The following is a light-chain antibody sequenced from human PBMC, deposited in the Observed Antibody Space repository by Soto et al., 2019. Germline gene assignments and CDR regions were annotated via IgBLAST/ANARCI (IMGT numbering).Light chain of an antibody. Sequence: QSALTQPASVSGSPGQSITISCTGSSTTVGNYNLVSWYQHHPGKAPQLILYEDTKRPSGVSSRFSGSKSGNTASLTISGLQADDEGTYYCCSYAGSSTFVVLFGGGTKVTVL. V-gene: IGLV2-23*02. J-gene: IGLJ3*02. CDR3: CSYAGSSTFVVL. CDR2: EDT. CDR1: STTVGNYNL.